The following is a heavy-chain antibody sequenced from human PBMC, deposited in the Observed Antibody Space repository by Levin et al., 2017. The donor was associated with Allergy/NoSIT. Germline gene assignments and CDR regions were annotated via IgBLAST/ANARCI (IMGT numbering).Heavy chain of an antibody. CDR2: IYYSGST. V-gene: IGHV4-39*01. CDR3: ATRPVPAAISYYYGMDV. J-gene: IGHJ6*02. D-gene: IGHD2-2*01. CDR1: GGSISSSSYY. Sequence: SETLSLTCTVSGGSISSSSYYWGWIRQPPGKGLEWIGSIYYSGSTYYNPSLKSRVTISVDTSKNQFSLKLSSVTAADTAVYYCATRPVPAAISYYYGMDVWGQGTTVTVSS.